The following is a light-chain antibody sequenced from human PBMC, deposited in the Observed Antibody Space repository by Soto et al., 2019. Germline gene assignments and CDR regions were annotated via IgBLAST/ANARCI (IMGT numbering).Light chain of an antibody. J-gene: IGKJ1*01. CDR1: QSISSW. Sequence: DIQMTQSPSSLSASVGDRVTITCRASQSISSWLAWYQHKPGKAAKLLIYDASNLDSGVPSRFSGSGSGTEFSLTISNLQPDDCPTYYCQQYENYWTFGQGAKVDIK. CDR3: QQYENYWT. CDR2: DAS. V-gene: IGKV1-5*01.